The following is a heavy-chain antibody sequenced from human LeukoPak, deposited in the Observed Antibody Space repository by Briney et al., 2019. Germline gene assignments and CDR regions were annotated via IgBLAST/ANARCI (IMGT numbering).Heavy chain of an antibody. CDR1: GFTFSAYG. CDR2: IWDDGSNK. CDR3: ARGYASGSYPFDC. V-gene: IGHV3-33*01. Sequence: GGSLRLSCTASGFTFSAYGMHWVRQAPGKGLEWVAFIWDDGSNKGYADSVKGRFTISRDNSKNTLYLQMNSLRAEDTAVYYCARGYASGSYPFDCWGQGTLVTVSS. J-gene: IGHJ4*02. D-gene: IGHD3-10*01.